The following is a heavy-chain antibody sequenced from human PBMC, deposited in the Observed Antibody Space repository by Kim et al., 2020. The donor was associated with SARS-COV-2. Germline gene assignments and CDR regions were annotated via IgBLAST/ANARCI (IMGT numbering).Heavy chain of an antibody. D-gene: IGHD3-10*01. J-gene: IGHJ4*02. CDR3: ARAPLYGSGSYGRYYFDY. Sequence: QGRVTITRDTSASTAYMELSSLRSEDTAVYYCARAPLYGSGSYGRYYFDYWGQGTLVTVFS. V-gene: IGHV1-3*01.